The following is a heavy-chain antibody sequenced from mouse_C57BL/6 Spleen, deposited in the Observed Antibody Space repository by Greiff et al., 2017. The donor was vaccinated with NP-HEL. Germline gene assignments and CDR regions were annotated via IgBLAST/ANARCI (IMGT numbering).Heavy chain of an antibody. CDR1: GYTFTSYG. Sequence: VKLVESGAELARPGASVKLSCKASGYTFTSYGISWVKQRTGQGLEWIGEIYPRSGNTYYNEKFKGKATLTADKSSSTAYMELRSLTSEDSAVYFCASSGYSFAYWGQGTLVTVSA. V-gene: IGHV1-81*01. D-gene: IGHD2-3*01. CDR2: IYPRSGNT. CDR3: ASSGYSFAY. J-gene: IGHJ3*01.